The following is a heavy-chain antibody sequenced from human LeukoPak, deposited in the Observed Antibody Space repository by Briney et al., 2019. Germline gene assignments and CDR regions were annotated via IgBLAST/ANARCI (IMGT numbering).Heavy chain of an antibody. CDR2: ISSSSSTI. D-gene: IGHD1-26*01. CDR1: RFTFSRYS. V-gene: IGHV3-48*01. CDR3: ARDVSDLVGSSFDY. Sequence: GGSLRLSCAASRFTFSRYSMNWVRQAPGKGLEWVSYISSSSSTIYYADSVEGRFTISRDNAKNSLYLQMNSLRAEDTAVYYCARDVSDLVGSSFDYWGQGTLVTVSS. J-gene: IGHJ4*02.